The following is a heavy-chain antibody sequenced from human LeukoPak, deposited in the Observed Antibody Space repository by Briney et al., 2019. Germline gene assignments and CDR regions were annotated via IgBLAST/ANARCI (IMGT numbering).Heavy chain of an antibody. D-gene: IGHD5-12*01. CDR2: IYYSGST. CDR1: GDSISSSSYY. J-gene: IGHJ4*02. CDR3: ARRSGYDVIDY. Sequence: SETLSLTCTVSGDSISSSSYYWGWIRQPPGKGLEWIGSIYYSGSTYYNPSLKSRVTISVDTSKNQFSLKLSSVTAADTAVYYCARRSGYDVIDYWGQGTLVTVSS. V-gene: IGHV4-39*01.